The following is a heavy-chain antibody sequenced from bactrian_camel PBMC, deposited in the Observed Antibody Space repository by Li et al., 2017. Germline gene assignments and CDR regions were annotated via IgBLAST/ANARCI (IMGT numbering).Heavy chain of an antibody. Sequence: HVQLVESGGGSVQAGGSLRLSCKVSGHSRGSNCVGWYRLPPGRAPAEREGIAAIRRDGGEAWYAASVKGRFTISKDNAKDTLYLQMNSLKPEDTAMYYCAADRRTNYYSRNINYWGQGTQVTVS. CDR2: IRRDGGEA. D-gene: IGHD2*01. J-gene: IGHJ4*01. V-gene: IGHV3S45*01. CDR1: GHSRGSNC. CDR3: AADRRTNYYSRNINY.